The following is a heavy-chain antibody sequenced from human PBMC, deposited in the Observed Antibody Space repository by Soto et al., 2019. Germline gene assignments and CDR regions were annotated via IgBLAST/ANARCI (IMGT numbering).Heavy chain of an antibody. J-gene: IGHJ4*02. CDR3: AKEGTYYYDSSGYHPLDY. D-gene: IGHD3-22*01. Sequence: GGSLRLSCAASGFTFSSYGMHWVRQAPGKGLEWVAVISYDGSNKYYADSVKGRFTISRDNSKNTLYLQMNSLRAEDTAVYYCAKEGTYYYDSSGYHPLDYWGQGTLVTVSS. V-gene: IGHV3-30*18. CDR1: GFTFSSYG. CDR2: ISYDGSNK.